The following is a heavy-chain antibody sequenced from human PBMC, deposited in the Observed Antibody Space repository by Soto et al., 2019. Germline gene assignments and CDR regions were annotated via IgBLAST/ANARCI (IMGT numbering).Heavy chain of an antibody. CDR3: ARAVSHYCSGGSCKEYYFDY. CDR1: GYTFTSYD. Sequence: QVQLVQSGAEVKKPGASVKVSCKASGYTFTSYDINWVRQATGQGLEWMGWMNPNSGNTGYAQKFQGRVTMTRNTSISTAYMELSSLRSEDTAVYYCARAVSHYCSGGSCKEYYFDYWGQGTLVTVSS. V-gene: IGHV1-8*01. CDR2: MNPNSGNT. D-gene: IGHD2-15*01. J-gene: IGHJ4*02.